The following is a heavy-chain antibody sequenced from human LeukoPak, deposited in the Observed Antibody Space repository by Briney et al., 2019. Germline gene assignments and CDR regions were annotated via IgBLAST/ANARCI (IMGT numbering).Heavy chain of an antibody. CDR3: ARRGMITFGGVIDDPAYYFDY. CDR1: GFTFSSYE. Sequence: GGSLRLSCAASGFTFSSYEMNWVRQAPGKGLEWVSYISGSTIYYADSVKGRFTISRDNAKNSLYLQMNSLRAEDTAVYYCARRGMITFGGVIDDPAYYFDYWGQGTLVTVSS. J-gene: IGHJ4*02. V-gene: IGHV3-48*03. D-gene: IGHD3-16*02. CDR2: ISGSTI.